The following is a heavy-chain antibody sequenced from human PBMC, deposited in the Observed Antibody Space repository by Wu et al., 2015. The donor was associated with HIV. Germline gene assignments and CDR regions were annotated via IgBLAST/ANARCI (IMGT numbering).Heavy chain of an antibody. CDR3: ARDKRGYDVLTGYYIYFDY. CDR2: INPNSGGT. J-gene: IGHJ4*02. CDR1: GYTFNDYY. Sequence: QVQLLQSGAEVKKPGASVMVSCKASGYTFNDYYIQWVRQAPGQGLEWMGWINPNSGGTNYAQNFEDRVTMTRDTSITTVYMELRSLRSDDTAVYYCARDKRGYDVLTGYYIYFDYWGQGTLVTVSS. V-gene: IGHV1-2*02. D-gene: IGHD3-9*01.